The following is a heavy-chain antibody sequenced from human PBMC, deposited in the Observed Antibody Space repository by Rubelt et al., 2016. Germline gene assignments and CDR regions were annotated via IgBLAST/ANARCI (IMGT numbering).Heavy chain of an antibody. CDR1: GGSISSGGYY. CDR2: IYYSGST. Sequence: QVQLQQWGAGLLKPSQTLSLTCTVSGGSISSGGYYWSWIRQHPGKGLEWIGYIYYSGSTYYNPSLKGRVTISVDTSKNQFVRKLSSGTAADTAVYYCARGSIPKFGFDPWGQGTLVTVSS. D-gene: IGHD2-21*01. J-gene: IGHJ5*02. V-gene: IGHV4-31*03. CDR3: ARGSIPKFGFDP.